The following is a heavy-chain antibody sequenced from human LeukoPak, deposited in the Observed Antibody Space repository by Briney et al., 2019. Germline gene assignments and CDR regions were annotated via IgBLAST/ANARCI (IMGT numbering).Heavy chain of an antibody. Sequence: GGSLRLSCAASGFTVSSNYMSWVRQAPGRGLEWVSVIYSGGTIYYADSVKGRFTISRDNSKNSLYLQMNSLRAEDTAVYYCARNWNSRNDFDYWGQGTLVTVSS. D-gene: IGHD1-7*01. J-gene: IGHJ4*02. CDR1: GFTVSSNY. V-gene: IGHV3-53*01. CDR3: ARNWNSRNDFDY. CDR2: IYSGGTI.